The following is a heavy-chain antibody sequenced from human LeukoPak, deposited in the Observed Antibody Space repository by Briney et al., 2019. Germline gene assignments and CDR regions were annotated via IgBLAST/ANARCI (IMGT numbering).Heavy chain of an antibody. Sequence: GGSLRLSCAASGFTFSSYGMHWVRHAPGKGLEWVAVIWYDGSNKYYADSVKGRFTISRDNSKNTLYLQMNSLRAEDTAVYYCARDRGVGSLGLRYWGQGTLVTVSS. V-gene: IGHV3-33*01. CDR2: IWYDGSNK. D-gene: IGHD1-26*01. CDR3: ARDRGVGSLGLRY. J-gene: IGHJ4*02. CDR1: GFTFSSYG.